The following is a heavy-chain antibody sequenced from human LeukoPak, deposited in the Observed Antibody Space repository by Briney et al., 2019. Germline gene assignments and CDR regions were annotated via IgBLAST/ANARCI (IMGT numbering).Heavy chain of an antibody. V-gene: IGHV4-61*02. Sequence: SEALSLTCTVSGGSISSGSYYWSWIRQPAGKGLEWIGRIYTSGSTNYNPSLKSRVTISVDTSKNQFSLKLSSVTAADTAVYYCAREMVVPAAAGWFDPWGQGTLVTVSS. CDR1: GGSISSGSYY. J-gene: IGHJ5*02. D-gene: IGHD2-2*01. CDR3: AREMVVPAAAGWFDP. CDR2: IYTSGST.